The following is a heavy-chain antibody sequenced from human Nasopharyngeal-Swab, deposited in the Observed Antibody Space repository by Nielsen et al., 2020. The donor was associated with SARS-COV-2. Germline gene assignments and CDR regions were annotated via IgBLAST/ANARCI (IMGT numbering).Heavy chain of an antibody. CDR2: INPNSGGT. Sequence: WVRQAPGQGLEWMGRINPNSGGTNYAQKFQGRVTMTRDTSISTAYMELRSLRSEDTAVYYCAREEGITMVRGVHYYWGQGTLVTVSS. V-gene: IGHV1-2*06. CDR3: AREEGITMVRGVHYY. D-gene: IGHD3-10*01. J-gene: IGHJ4*02.